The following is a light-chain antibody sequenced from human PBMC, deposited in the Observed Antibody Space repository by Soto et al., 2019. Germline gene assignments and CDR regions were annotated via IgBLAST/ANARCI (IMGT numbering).Light chain of an antibody. CDR3: QQYNSYSPLT. J-gene: IGKJ4*01. Sequence: DIQMTQSPSTLSASVGDRVTITCRASQSISSWLAWYQQKPGKAPKLLIYDASSLESGVPSRFSGSGSGTEFTLTISSLQPDDFATYYCQQYNSYSPLTFDGGTKVDSK. V-gene: IGKV1-5*01. CDR1: QSISSW. CDR2: DAS.